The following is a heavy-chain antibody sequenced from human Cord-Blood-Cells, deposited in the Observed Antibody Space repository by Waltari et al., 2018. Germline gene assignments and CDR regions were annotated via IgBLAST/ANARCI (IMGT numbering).Heavy chain of an antibody. J-gene: IGHJ5*02. CDR2: IYTRGST. V-gene: IGHV4-61*09. D-gene: IGHD3-16*01. Sequence: QVQLQESGPGLVKPSQTLSLTCTVSGGSISSGSYYWSWIRQPAGKGLEWIGYIYTRGSTNYNPSLKSRVTISVDTSKNQFSLKLSSVTAADTAVYYCARAFGEGWFDPWGQGTLVTVSS. CDR1: GGSISSGSYY. CDR3: ARAFGEGWFDP.